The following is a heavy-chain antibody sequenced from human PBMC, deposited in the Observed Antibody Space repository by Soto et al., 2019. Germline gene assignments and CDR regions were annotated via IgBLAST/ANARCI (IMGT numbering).Heavy chain of an antibody. CDR3: ARRYGWLYFDY. CDR1: GGSISSGGHY. CDR2: IYYSGTT. J-gene: IGHJ4*02. Sequence: PSETLSLTCTVSGGSISSGGHYWSWIRQHPGKGLEWIGYIYYSGTTSYNPSLRSRVTMSVDTSKNQFSLRLTSVTAADTALYYCARRYGWLYFDYWGQGSLVTAPQ. V-gene: IGHV4-31*03. D-gene: IGHD6-19*01.